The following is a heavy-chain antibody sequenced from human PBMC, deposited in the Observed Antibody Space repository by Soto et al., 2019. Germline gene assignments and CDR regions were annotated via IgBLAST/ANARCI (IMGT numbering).Heavy chain of an antibody. CDR1: GGSISGNY. D-gene: IGHD4-17*01. Sequence: SETLSLTCTVSGGSISGNYWNWIRQPPGKGLEWMGYSFYSGSANYNPSLKSRVTISIDTAKRQVSLKLHSVTAADAVVYYCARDRSSYGDYEASWGQGILVTVSS. J-gene: IGHJ5*02. CDR2: SFYSGSA. CDR3: ARDRSSYGDYEAS. V-gene: IGHV4-59*01.